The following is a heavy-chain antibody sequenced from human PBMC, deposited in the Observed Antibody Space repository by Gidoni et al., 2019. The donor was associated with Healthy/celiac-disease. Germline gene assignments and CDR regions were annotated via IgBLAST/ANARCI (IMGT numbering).Heavy chain of an antibody. CDR2: ISSSSSYI. V-gene: IGHV3-21*01. D-gene: IGHD3-22*01. Sequence: EVQLVESGGGLVKPGGSLRLSCAASGFTFSSYSMNWVRQATGKGLEWVSSISSSSSYIYYADSVKGRFTISRDNAKNSLYLQMNSLRAEDTAVYYCARDRNYYDSSGYYYFDYWGQGTLVTVSS. CDR1: GFTFSSYS. CDR3: ARDRNYYDSSGYYYFDY. J-gene: IGHJ4*02.